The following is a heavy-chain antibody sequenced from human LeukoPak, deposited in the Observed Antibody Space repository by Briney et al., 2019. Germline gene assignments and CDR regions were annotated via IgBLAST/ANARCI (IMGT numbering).Heavy chain of an antibody. V-gene: IGHV4-31*03. CDR3: ARFVAVAGTFDY. D-gene: IGHD6-19*01. J-gene: IGHJ4*02. CDR2: IYYSGST. CDR1: GDSICSGGYY. Sequence: TLTLTCPVSGDSICSGGYYWSCIRQHTGKGLEWIGYIYYSGSTYYNPSLKSRVTISVDTSKNQFSLKLSSVTAADTAVYYCARFVAVAGTFDYWGQGTLVTVSS.